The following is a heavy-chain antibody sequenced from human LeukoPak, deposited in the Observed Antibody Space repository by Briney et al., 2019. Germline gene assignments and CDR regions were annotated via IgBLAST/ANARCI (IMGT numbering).Heavy chain of an antibody. D-gene: IGHD7-27*01. CDR3: ARTGGYRSGYFDY. CDR2: IYRGDNT. J-gene: IGHJ4*02. Sequence: GGSLRLSCAASGFTVSSNYLTWVRQAPGKGLEWVSVIYRGDNTYYADSVKGRFTISRDNSKNTLYLQMNSLRAEDTAVYYCARTGGYRSGYFDYWGQGTLVTVSS. CDR1: GFTVSSNY. V-gene: IGHV3-66*01.